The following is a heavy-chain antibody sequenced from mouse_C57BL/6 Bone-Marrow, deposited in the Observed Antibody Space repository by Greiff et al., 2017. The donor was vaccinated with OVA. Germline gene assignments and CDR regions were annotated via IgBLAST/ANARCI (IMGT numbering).Heavy chain of an antibody. CDR1: GYAFSSSW. D-gene: IGHD1-1*01. CDR3: AREAYGSSYVD. V-gene: IGHV1-82*01. CDR2: IYPGDGDT. Sequence: QVQLQQSGPELVKPGASVKISCKASGYAFSSSWMNWVKQRPGKGLEWIGRIYPGDGDTNYNGKFKGKATLTADKSSSTAYMQLSSLTSEDSAVYFCAREAYGSSYVDWGQGTTLTVSS. J-gene: IGHJ2*01.